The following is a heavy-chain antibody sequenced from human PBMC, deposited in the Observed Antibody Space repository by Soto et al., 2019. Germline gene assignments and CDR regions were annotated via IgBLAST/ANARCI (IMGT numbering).Heavy chain of an antibody. D-gene: IGHD2-2*01. V-gene: IGHV4-61*01. CDR1: GGSVSSGSYY. CDR3: ARDPSGVVQAAYGMDV. Sequence: SETLSLTCTVSGGSVSSGSYYWSWIRQPPGKGLEWIGYIYYSGSTNYNPSLKSRVTISVDTSKNQFSLKLSSVTAADTAVYYCARDPSGVVQAAYGMDVWGQGTTVTVSS. J-gene: IGHJ6*02. CDR2: IYYSGST.